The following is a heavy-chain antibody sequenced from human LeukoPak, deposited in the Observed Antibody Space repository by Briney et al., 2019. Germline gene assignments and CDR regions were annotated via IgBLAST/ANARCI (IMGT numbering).Heavy chain of an antibody. CDR1: GFTFSTYA. J-gene: IGHJ5*02. D-gene: IGHD3-22*01. Sequence: GGSLRLSCAASGFTFSTYAMSWVRQAPGKGLEWVSVIYRGGDTYYEDSMKGRFTISRDNSKNTLYLQMNSLRAEDTAVYYCARDQYFDNSGYYWSDHWGQGTLVTVSS. V-gene: IGHV3-66*01. CDR2: IYRGGDT. CDR3: ARDQYFDNSGYYWSDH.